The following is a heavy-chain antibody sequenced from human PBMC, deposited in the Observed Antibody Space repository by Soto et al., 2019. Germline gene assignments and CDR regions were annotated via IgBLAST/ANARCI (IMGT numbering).Heavy chain of an antibody. CDR3: AYSRSPY. V-gene: IGHV3-21*01. J-gene: IGHJ4*02. CDR1: GFTFSSYS. Sequence: PGGSLRLSCAASGFTFSSYSMNWVRQAPGKGLEWVSSISSSSSYIYYEDSVKGRLTISRDNAKNSLYLQMNSLSAEDTAVYSCAYSRSPYWGQGTLVTVSS. CDR2: ISSSSSYI. D-gene: IGHD6-6*01.